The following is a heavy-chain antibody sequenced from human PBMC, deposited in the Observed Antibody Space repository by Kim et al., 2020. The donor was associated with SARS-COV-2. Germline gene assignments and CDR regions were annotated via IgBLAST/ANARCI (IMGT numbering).Heavy chain of an antibody. Sequence: ASVKVSCKTSGYTFTDYYIHWLRQAPGQGLEWMGWINPDNGATNYAHKFQGWVTMTRDTSISTAYMDLSRLTAGDTAVYYCARQSISGWNFDLWGRGTLVTVSS. CDR3: ARQSISGWNFDL. J-gene: IGHJ2*01. CDR2: INPDNGAT. CDR1: GYTFTDYY. V-gene: IGHV1-2*04. D-gene: IGHD1-26*01.